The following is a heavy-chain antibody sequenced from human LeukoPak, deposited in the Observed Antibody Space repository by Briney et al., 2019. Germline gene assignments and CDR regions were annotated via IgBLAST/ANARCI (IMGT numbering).Heavy chain of an antibody. CDR3: ARASKWTTVTTQDY. Sequence: GASVKVSCRASGYTFTSYGISWVRQAPGQGLEWMGWISAYNGNTNYAQKLQGRVTMTTDTSTSTAYMELRSLRSDDTAVYYCARASKWTTVTTQDYWGQGILVTVSS. J-gene: IGHJ4*02. D-gene: IGHD4-17*01. CDR2: ISAYNGNT. CDR1: GYTFTSYG. V-gene: IGHV1-18*01.